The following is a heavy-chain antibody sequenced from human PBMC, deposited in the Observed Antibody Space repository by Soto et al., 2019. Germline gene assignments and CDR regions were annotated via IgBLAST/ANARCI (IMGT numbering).Heavy chain of an antibody. Sequence: PGGSLRLSCAASGFTFSSYSMNWVRQAPGKGLEWVSYISSSSSTIYYADSVKGRFTISRDNAKNSLYLQMNSLRDEDTAVYYCARVRSNRDATRYAYDFWSGYQINGMDVWGQGTTVTVSS. V-gene: IGHV3-48*02. J-gene: IGHJ6*02. CDR2: ISSSSSTI. CDR1: GFTFSSYS. D-gene: IGHD3-3*01. CDR3: ARVRSNRDATRYAYDFWSGYQINGMDV.